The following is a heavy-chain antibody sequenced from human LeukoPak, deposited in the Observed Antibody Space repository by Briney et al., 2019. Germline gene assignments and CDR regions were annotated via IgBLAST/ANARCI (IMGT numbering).Heavy chain of an antibody. CDR2: IIPIFGTV. CDR1: GYTFTSYG. V-gene: IGHV1-69*13. J-gene: IGHJ4*02. D-gene: IGHD3-22*01. Sequence: ASVKVSCKASGYTFTSYGISWVRRAPGQGLEWMGGIIPIFGTVNYAQKFQGRVTITADESTSTAYMELSSLRSEDTAVYYCAREEYSSGYYPGSNWGQGTLVTVSS. CDR3: AREEYSSGYYPGSN.